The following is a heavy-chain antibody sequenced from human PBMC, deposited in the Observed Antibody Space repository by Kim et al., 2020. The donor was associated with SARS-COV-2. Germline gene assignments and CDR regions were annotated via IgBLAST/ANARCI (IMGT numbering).Heavy chain of an antibody. CDR1: GLTFSSYA. CDR2: ISSSGGTT. V-gene: IGHV3-23*01. D-gene: IGHD2-2*01. Sequence: GGSLRLSCAASGLTFSSYAVSWVRQAPGKGLEWVSAISSSGGTTYYADSVKGRFTISRDNSKNTLYLQMNSLSAEDTAVYYCAKEGAPAAKYGMDVRGQG. CDR3: AKEGAPAAKYGMDV. J-gene: IGHJ6*02.